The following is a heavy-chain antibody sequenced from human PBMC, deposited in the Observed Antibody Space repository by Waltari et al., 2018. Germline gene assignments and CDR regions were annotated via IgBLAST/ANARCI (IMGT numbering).Heavy chain of an antibody. CDR2: IYYRWST. Sequence: QLQLQESGPGLVKPSETLSLTCTVSGGSISSSSYYWGWIRQPPGKGLEWIGSIYYRWSTYYNPSLKSRVTISVDTSKNQFSLKLSSVTAADTAVYYCARDRGEEWLSAYYFDYWGQGTLVTVSS. D-gene: IGHD3-3*01. J-gene: IGHJ4*02. CDR1: GGSISSSSYY. CDR3: ARDRGEEWLSAYYFDY. V-gene: IGHV4-39*07.